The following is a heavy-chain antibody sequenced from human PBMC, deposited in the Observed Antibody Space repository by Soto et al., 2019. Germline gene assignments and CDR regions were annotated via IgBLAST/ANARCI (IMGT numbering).Heavy chain of an antibody. Sequence: QVQLVQSGAEVKKPGSSVKVSCKASGGTFSSYAISWVRQAPGQGLEWMGGIIPIFGTANYAQTFQGRVTITADESTSTADMELSSQRSEATAVYYCGGRYSSSWYAGWFDPGGQGTLVTVSA. J-gene: IGHJ5*02. CDR1: GGTFSSYA. D-gene: IGHD6-13*01. V-gene: IGHV1-69*01. CDR3: GGRYSSSWYAGWFDP. CDR2: IIPIFGTA.